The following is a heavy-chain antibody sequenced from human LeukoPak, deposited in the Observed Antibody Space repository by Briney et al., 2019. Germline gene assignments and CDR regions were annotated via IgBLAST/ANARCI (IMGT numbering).Heavy chain of an antibody. Sequence: SETLSLTXTVSGGSISGSSYYWGWIRQPPGKGLEWIGSIYYSGSTYYNPSLKSRVTISVDTSKNQFSLKLSSVTAADTAVYYCARQAWLFDYWGQGTLVTVSS. D-gene: IGHD5-24*01. CDR3: ARQAWLFDY. J-gene: IGHJ4*02. CDR2: IYYSGST. CDR1: GGSISGSSYY. V-gene: IGHV4-39*01.